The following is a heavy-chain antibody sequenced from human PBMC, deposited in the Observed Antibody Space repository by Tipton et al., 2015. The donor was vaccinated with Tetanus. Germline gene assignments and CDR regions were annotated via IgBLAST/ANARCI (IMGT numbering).Heavy chain of an antibody. CDR1: GDSLRTGDRN. D-gene: IGHD3-3*01. V-gene: IGHV4-61*08. CDR2: VSSSGST. J-gene: IGHJ4*02. Sequence: LRLSCTVSGDSLRTGDRNWSWIRQPPGKGLEWLAYVSSSGSTNSDYFLKSRITISRDTSTNQYFLKLSSVTPADTAVYFSARANYDFSMKGPFDSWGQGLMVVVSA. CDR3: ARANYDFSMKGPFDS.